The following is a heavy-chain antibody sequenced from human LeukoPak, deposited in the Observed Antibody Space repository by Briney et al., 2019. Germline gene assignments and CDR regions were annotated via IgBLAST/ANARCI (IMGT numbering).Heavy chain of an antibody. J-gene: IGHJ4*02. CDR2: ISSSGSTI. CDR1: GFTFGDCA. V-gene: IGHV3-48*03. CDR3: ARDSSAWMRGDY. Sequence: PGGSLRLSCTASGFTFGDCAMSWFRQAPGKGLEWVSYISSSGSTIYYADSVKGRFTISRDNAKNSLYLQMNSLRAEDTAVYYCARDSSAWMRGDYWGQGTLVTVSS. D-gene: IGHD6-19*01.